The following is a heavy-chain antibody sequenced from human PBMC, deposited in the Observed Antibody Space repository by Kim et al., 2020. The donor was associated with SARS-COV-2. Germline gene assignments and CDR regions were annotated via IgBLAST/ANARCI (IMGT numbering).Heavy chain of an antibody. V-gene: IGHV4-34*01. CDR3: ARAGPAAKDLSS. CDR1: GGSFSGYS. CDR2: INHSGST. J-gene: IGHJ4*02. D-gene: IGHD2-15*01. Sequence: SETLSLTCAVYGGSFSGYSWSWIRQPPGKGLEWIGEINHSGSTNYNPSLKSRVTISVDTSKNQFSLKLNSVTAADTAVYYCARAGPAAKDLSSWGQGTLV.